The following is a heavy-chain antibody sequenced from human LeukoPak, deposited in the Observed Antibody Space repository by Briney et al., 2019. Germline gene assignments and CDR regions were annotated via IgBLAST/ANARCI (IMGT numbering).Heavy chain of an antibody. J-gene: IGHJ4*02. CDR3: ASLIPFYLDSSDYPGGY. CDR1: HFTISINY. D-gene: IGHD3-22*01. CDR2: IDKDGIT. Sequence: GGSLRLSCAATHFTISINYMSWVRQAPGKGLEWLSVIDKDGITNYADSVRGRFTITRDHSKNTVYLQLNSLRAEDTAVYYCASLIPFYLDSSDYPGGYWGQGTLVTVSS. V-gene: IGHV3-53*01.